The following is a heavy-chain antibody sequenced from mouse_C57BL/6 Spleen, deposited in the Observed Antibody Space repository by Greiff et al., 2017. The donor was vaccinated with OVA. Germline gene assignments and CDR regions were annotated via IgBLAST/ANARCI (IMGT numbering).Heavy chain of an antibody. CDR1: GYTFTSYW. CDR3: TREDYYGRSSFDY. Sequence: EVQLQQSGTVLARPGASVKMSCKTSGYTFTSYWMHWVKQRPGQGLEWIGAIYPGNSDTSYNQKFKGKAKLTAVTSASTAYMELSSLTNEDSAVYYCTREDYYGRSSFDYWGQGTTLTVSS. CDR2: IYPGNSDT. V-gene: IGHV1-5*01. J-gene: IGHJ2*01. D-gene: IGHD1-1*01.